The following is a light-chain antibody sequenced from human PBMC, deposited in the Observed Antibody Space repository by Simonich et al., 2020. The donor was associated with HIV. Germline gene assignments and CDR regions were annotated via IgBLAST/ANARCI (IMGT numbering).Light chain of an antibody. CDR3: QQYNNWPSPFT. CDR2: GAS. CDR1: QSVSSN. Sequence: EIVMTQSPATLSVSPGERATLPCRASQSVSSNLAWYQQKPGQAPRLLIYGASTRATGIPARFSGSGFGTEFTLTISSMQSEDFAVYYCQQYNNWPSPFTFGPGTKVDIE. J-gene: IGKJ3*01. V-gene: IGKV3-15*01.